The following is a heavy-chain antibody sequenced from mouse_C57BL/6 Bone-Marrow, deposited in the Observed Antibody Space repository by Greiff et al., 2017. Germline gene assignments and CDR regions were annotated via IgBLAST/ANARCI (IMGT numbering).Heavy chain of an antibody. V-gene: IGHV1-69*01. CDR3: AGGVAWFAY. CDR2: IDPSDSYT. J-gene: IGHJ3*01. CDR1: GYTFTSYW. Sequence: VQLQQPGAELVMPGASVKLSCKASGYTFTSYWMHWVKQRPGQGLEWIGEIDPSDSYTNYKQKFKGKSTLTVDKYSSTAYMQLSSLTSEDSAVYYCAGGVAWFAYWGQGTLVTVSA.